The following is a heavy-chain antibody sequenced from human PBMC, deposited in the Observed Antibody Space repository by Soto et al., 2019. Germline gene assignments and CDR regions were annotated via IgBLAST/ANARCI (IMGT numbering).Heavy chain of an antibody. CDR3: ARDQQGSSRRDGYNRQDY. Sequence: QVQLVQSGAEVKKPGASVKVSCKASGYTFTSYYMHWVRQAPGQGLEWMGIINPSGGSTSYAQKFQGGVTMTKDTSTSTGYMALSSVRSEDTAVYYCARDQQGSSRRDGYNRQDYWGQGTLVTVSS. CDR1: GYTFTSYY. J-gene: IGHJ4*02. CDR2: INPSGGST. V-gene: IGHV1-46*01. D-gene: IGHD5-12*01.